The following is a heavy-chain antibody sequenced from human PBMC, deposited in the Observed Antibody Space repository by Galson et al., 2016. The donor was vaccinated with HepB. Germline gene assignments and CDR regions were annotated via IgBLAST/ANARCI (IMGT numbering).Heavy chain of an antibody. V-gene: IGHV3-53*01. CDR2: LCSGGST. CDR3: ASLRFKGFDL. CDR1: GFTFSLYS. Sequence: SLRLSCAASGFTFSLYSMNWVRQAPGKGLEWVSALCSGGSTYYADSVKGRFTISRDNSKNTLYLQMNSLRAEDTAVYYCASLRFKGFDLWGRGTLVTVSS. J-gene: IGHJ2*01. D-gene: IGHD3-3*01.